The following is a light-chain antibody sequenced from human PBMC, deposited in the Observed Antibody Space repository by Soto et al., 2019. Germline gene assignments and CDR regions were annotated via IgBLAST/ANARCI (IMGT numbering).Light chain of an antibody. Sequence: IQFTQTTTLLSASVGDRLTITCRASQTFNGWLAWDQQKPGQAPHLLIYKASTLKSGVPSRFSGSGSGTEFTLTISSLQPEDFATYYCLQHNSYRFGQGTRLEIK. CDR2: KAS. CDR3: LQHNSYR. V-gene: IGKV1-5*03. CDR1: QTFNGW. J-gene: IGKJ5*01.